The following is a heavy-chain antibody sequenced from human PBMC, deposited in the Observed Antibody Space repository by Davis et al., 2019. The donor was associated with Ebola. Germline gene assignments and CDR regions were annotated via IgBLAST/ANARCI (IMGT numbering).Heavy chain of an antibody. CDR3: ARTSIVGTTTTASDI. D-gene: IGHD1-26*01. J-gene: IGHJ3*02. CDR2: FDPEQTET. CDR1: GYTLTELS. V-gene: IGHV1-24*01. Sequence: AASVKVSCKVSGYTLTELSMHWVRQAPGKGLEWMGGFDPEQTETIYAQRFKGRVTMTEDTSTDTAYMELNSLRSDDTAVYFCARTSIVGTTTTASDIWGQGTKVTVSS.